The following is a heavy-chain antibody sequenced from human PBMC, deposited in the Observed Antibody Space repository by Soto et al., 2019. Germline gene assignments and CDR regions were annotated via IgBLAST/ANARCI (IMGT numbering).Heavy chain of an antibody. CDR3: ARTLYGDNVDY. CDR1: GGSVSSGSYY. D-gene: IGHD4-17*01. J-gene: IGHJ4*02. V-gene: IGHV4-61*01. Sequence: SETLSLTCTVSGGSVSSGSYYWSWIRQPPGKGLEWIGYIYYSGSTNYNPSLKSRVTISVDTSKNQFSLKLSPVTAADTAVYYCARTLYGDNVDYWGQGTLVTVSS. CDR2: IYYSGST.